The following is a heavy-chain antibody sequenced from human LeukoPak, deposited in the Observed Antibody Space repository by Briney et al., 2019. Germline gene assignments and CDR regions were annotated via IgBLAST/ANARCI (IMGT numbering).Heavy chain of an antibody. CDR1: GFTFSSYG. J-gene: IGHJ4*02. Sequence: PGGSLRLSCAASGFTFSSYGMPWVRQAPGKGLEWVAVISYDGSNKYYADSVKGRFTISRDNSKNTLYLQMNSLRAEDTAVYYCAKDLSGKVLLGDWGQGTLVTVSS. CDR2: ISYDGSNK. V-gene: IGHV3-30*18. D-gene: IGHD3-10*01. CDR3: AKDLSGKVLLGD.